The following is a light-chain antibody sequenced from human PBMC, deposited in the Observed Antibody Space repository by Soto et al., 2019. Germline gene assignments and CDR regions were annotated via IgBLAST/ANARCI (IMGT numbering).Light chain of an antibody. V-gene: IGLV2-23*02. Sequence: QSALTQPASVSGSPGQSITISCTGTSNDVGNYNLVSWYQQHPGKAPKLMIYEVNKRPSGVSNRFSGSKSANTASLTISGLQAEDEADYYCCSYAGSSTYVFGTGTKLTVL. CDR1: SNDVGNYNL. CDR3: CSYAGSSTYV. J-gene: IGLJ1*01. CDR2: EVN.